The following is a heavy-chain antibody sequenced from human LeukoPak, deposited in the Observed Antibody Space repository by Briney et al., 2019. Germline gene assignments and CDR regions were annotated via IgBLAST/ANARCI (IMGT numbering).Heavy chain of an antibody. Sequence: SETLSLTCAVYGGSFSGYYWSWIRQPPGKGLEWLGEINHSGSTNYNPSLKSRVTISVDTSKNQFSLKLSSVTAADTAVYYCARRDYDYVWGSYRAFDIWGQGTMVTVSS. J-gene: IGHJ3*02. CDR1: GGSFSGYY. CDR3: ARRDYDYVWGSYRAFDI. D-gene: IGHD3-16*02. CDR2: INHSGST. V-gene: IGHV4-34*01.